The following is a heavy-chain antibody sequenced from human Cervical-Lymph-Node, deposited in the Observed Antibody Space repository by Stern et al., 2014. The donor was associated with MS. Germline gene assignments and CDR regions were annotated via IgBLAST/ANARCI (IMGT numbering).Heavy chain of an antibody. J-gene: IGHJ4*02. D-gene: IGHD3-10*01. V-gene: IGHV5-51*04. CDR2: IYPGDSDT. CDR3: ARKTGGFDR. Sequence: EVHLVESGAEVKKPGEYLRISCKGSGYGFTDYWIGWVRQVPGRGLEWMGTIYPGDSDTRYSPSFQGQVTISAAQLIPPAPLPAGSLKASDTAIYYCARKTGGFDRWGQGTLVTVSS. CDR1: GYGFTDYW.